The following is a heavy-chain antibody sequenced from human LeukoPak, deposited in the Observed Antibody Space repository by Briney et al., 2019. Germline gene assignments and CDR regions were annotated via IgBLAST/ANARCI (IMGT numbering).Heavy chain of an antibody. V-gene: IGHV4-59*01. CDR1: GGSISIYY. CDR2: TYYSGST. J-gene: IGHJ5*02. Sequence: SETLSLTCTLSGGSISIYYWTWIRQPPGKGLEWIGYTYYSGSTNYNPSLKSRVTISVDTSKNQFSLKLSSVTPADTAVYYCARGHPFDPWGQGTLVTVSS. CDR3: ARGHPFDP.